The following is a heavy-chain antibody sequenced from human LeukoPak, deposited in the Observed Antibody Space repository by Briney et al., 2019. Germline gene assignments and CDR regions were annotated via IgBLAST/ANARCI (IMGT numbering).Heavy chain of an antibody. CDR3: ARLGDYVFDY. CDR1: GFTFSSYE. D-gene: IGHD4-17*01. V-gene: IGHV3-48*03. J-gene: IGHJ4*02. CDR2: ISSSGSTK. Sequence: GGSLRPSCAASGFTFSSYEMNWVRQAPGKGLEWVSYISSSGSTKYYADSVKGRFTISRDNAKNSLYLQMNSLRAEDTAVYYCARLGDYVFDYWGQGTLVTVSS.